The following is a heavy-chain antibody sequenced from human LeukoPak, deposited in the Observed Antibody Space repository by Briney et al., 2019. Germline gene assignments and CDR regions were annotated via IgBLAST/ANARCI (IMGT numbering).Heavy chain of an antibody. CDR1: GYTFTSYD. J-gene: IGHJ4*02. CDR2: MNPNSGNT. CDR3: ARGGAHYYDSSGYSDY. V-gene: IGHV1-8*01. Sequence: VSVKVSCKASGYTFTSYDINWVRQATGQGLEWMGWMNPNSGNTGYAQKFQGRVTMTRNTSISTAYMELSSLRSEDTAVYYCARGGAHYYDSSGYSDYWGQGTLVTVSS. D-gene: IGHD3-22*01.